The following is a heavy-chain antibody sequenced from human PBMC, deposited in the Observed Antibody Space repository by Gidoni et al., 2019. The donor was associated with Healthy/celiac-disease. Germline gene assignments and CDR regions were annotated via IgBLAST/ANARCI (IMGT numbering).Heavy chain of an antibody. J-gene: IGHJ6*02. CDR2: IIPIFGNA. Sequence: QVQLVQSGAAVKKPGSSVKISYKASGGTFSSYAISWLRQPPGQGLEWMGGIIPIFGNANYAQKFQGRVTITADESTSTAYMELSSLRSEDTAVYYCARDSAVADPYYYYGMDVWGQGTTVTVSS. D-gene: IGHD6-19*01. CDR1: GGTFSSYA. V-gene: IGHV1-69*01. CDR3: ARDSAVADPYYYYGMDV.